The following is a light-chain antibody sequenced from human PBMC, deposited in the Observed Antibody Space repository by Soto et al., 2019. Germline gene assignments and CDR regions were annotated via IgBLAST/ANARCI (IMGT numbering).Light chain of an antibody. CDR2: GAS. J-gene: IGKJ2*01. CDR3: QQYGSQALP. Sequence: EIVLTQSPGTLSLSPGERATLSCRASQSVTKNYLAWYQEKPGQAPRPLIYGASIRATGIPDRFTGSGSGTDCTLTISRLEPEDFALYYCQQYGSQALPFGQGTKLQIK. V-gene: IGKV3-20*01. CDR1: QSVTKNY.